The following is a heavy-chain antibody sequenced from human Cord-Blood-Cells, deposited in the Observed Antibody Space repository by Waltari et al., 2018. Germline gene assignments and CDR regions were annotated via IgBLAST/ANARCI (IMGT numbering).Heavy chain of an antibody. D-gene: IGHD2-2*01. Sequence: QLQLQESGPGLVKPSETLSLTCTVSGGSISSSSYYWGWIRQPPGKGLEWIGSIYYSGSTYYNPSLKSRVTISVDTSKIQFSLKLSSVTAADTAVYYCARHRDIVVVPAAFDYWGQGTLVTVSS. V-gene: IGHV4-39*01. CDR2: IYYSGST. CDR1: GGSISSSSYY. J-gene: IGHJ4*02. CDR3: ARHRDIVVVPAAFDY.